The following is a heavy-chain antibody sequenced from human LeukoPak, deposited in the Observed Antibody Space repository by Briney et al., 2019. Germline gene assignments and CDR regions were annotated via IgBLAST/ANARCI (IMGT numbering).Heavy chain of an antibody. D-gene: IGHD6-13*01. CDR2: INPNSGGT. CDR3: ARVASSSWYDSPWHN. V-gene: IGHV1-2*02. J-gene: IGHJ4*02. CDR1: GFTFSSYG. Sequence: GRSLRLSCAASGFTFSSYGMHWVRQAPGQGLEWMGWINPNSGGTNYAQKFQGRVTMTRDTSISTAYMELSRLRSDDTAVYYCARVASSSWYDSPWHNWGQGTLVTVSS.